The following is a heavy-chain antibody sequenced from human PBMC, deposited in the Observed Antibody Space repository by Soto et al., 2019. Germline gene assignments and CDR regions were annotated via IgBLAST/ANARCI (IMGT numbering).Heavy chain of an antibody. V-gene: IGHV4-39*01. CDR1: GGSMSSNYH. D-gene: IGHD3-10*01. CDR3: ARYDSGRFGYGFDY. J-gene: IGHJ4*02. CDR2: IYYSGRS. Sequence: SDTLSLTCTVSGGSMSSNYHLGFIQKPPGKGLDCIVNIYYSGRSYYNPSLKSRLTISVDTSKNQFSLYVSSVTAADTAVYYCARYDSGRFGYGFDYWGQGTQVTVSS.